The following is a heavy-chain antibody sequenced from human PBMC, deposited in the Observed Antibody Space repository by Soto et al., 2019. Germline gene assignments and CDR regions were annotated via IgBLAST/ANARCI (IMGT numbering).Heavy chain of an antibody. V-gene: IGHV3-23*01. CDR1: GFTFSSYA. J-gene: IGHJ3*02. CDR2: ISGNAINT. Sequence: EVQLLESGGGLVQPGGSLRLSCAASGFTFSSYAMSWVRQAPGKGLEWVSAISGNAINTYYADSVKGRFTISRDNSKKTLYLQVNSLRAEDTAVYYCAKDPQGDYDAFDIWCQGTMVTVSS. D-gene: IGHD4-17*01. CDR3: AKDPQGDYDAFDI.